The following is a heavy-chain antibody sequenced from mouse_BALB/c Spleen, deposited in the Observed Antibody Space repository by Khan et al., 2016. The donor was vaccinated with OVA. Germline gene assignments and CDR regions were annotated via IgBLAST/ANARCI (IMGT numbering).Heavy chain of an antibody. D-gene: IGHD2-14*01. CDR3: ARRTTGYALDY. CDR2: INPRSGYT. CDR1: GYSFTSHT. V-gene: IGHV1-4*01. J-gene: IGHJ4*01. Sequence: QVQLQQSGAELARPGASVKMSCKASGYSFTSHTMHWVKQRPGQGLEWIGYINPRSGYTNYNQKFNDEATLTADKSSSTAYMQLSSLTSEDSAVYYCARRTTGYALDYWGQGTSVTVSS.